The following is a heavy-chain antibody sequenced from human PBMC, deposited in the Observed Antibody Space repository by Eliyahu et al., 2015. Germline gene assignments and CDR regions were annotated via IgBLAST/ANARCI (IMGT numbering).Heavy chain of an antibody. CDR3: ARDGPASIVGATGNFDY. J-gene: IGHJ4*02. V-gene: IGHV1-46*01. Sequence: GQGLEWMGIINPSGGSTSYAQKFQGRVTMTRDTSTSTVYMELSSLRSEDTAVYYCARDGPASIVGATGNFDYWGQGTLVTVSS. CDR2: INPSGGST. D-gene: IGHD1-26*01.